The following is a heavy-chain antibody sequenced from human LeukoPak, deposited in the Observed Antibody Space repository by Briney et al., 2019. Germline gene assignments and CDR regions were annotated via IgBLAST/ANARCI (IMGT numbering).Heavy chain of an antibody. D-gene: IGHD3-10*01. Sequence: PGGSLRLSCAASGFTFSSYEMNWVRQAPGKGLKWVSYISSSGSTIYYADSVKGRFTISRDNAKNSLYLQMNSLRAEGTAVYYCARDRYTMVRGALDAFDIWGQGTMVTVSS. CDR2: ISSSGSTI. V-gene: IGHV3-48*03. CDR3: ARDRYTMVRGALDAFDI. CDR1: GFTFSSYE. J-gene: IGHJ3*02.